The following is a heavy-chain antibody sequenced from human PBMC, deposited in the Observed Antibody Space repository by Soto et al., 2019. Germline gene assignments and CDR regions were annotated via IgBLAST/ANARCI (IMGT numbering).Heavy chain of an antibody. J-gene: IGHJ2*01. CDR1: GFTFSSYA. D-gene: IGHD6-19*01. V-gene: IGHV3-23*01. CDR2: ISGSGGST. CDR3: AKINSGWYGYFDL. Sequence: PGGSLRLSCAASGFTFSSYAMSWVRQAPGKGLEWVSAISGSGGSTYYADSVKGRFTISRDNSKNTLYLQMDSLRAEDTAVYYCAKINSGWYGYFDLWGRGTLVTVSS.